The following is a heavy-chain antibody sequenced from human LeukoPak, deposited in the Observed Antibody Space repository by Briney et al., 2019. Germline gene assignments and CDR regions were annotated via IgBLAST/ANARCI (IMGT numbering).Heavy chain of an antibody. CDR2: IYTSGTT. Sequence: PSETLPLTCTVSGGFISSYYWSWIRQPAGKGLEWIGRIYTSGTTNYNPSLKSRVTMSIDTSKNQFSLNLGSVTAADTAVYYCAREFTSWGQGTLVTVSS. J-gene: IGHJ5*02. V-gene: IGHV4-4*07. CDR1: GGFISSYY. CDR3: AREFTS.